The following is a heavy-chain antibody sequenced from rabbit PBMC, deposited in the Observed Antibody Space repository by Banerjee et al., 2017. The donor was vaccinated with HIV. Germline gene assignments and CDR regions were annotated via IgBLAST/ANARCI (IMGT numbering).Heavy chain of an antibody. CDR1: GFSFSSSYY. V-gene: IGHV1S40*01. CDR2: IYAGSSGSA. D-gene: IGHD7-1*01. CDR3: ARADYAGYTLTVRDYGMDL. Sequence: QSLEESGGDLVKPGASLTLTCTASGFSFSSSYYMCWVRQAPGKGLEWSACIYAGSSGSAYYANWAKGRFTISKTSSTTVTLQMTSLTDADTATYFCARADYAGYTLTVRDYGMDLWGPGTLVTVS. J-gene: IGHJ6*01.